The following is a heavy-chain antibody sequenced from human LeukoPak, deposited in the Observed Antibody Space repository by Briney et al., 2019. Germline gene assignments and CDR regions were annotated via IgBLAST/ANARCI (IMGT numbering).Heavy chain of an antibody. D-gene: IGHD6-13*01. V-gene: IGHV1-69*06. CDR2: IIPIFGTA. Sequence: ASVKVSCKASGGTFSSYAISWVRQAPGQGLEWMGGIIPIFGTANYAQKFQGRVTMTEDTSTDTAYMELSSLRSEDTAVYYCATRAAAGTDWYFDLWGRGTLVTVSS. CDR1: GGTFSSYA. J-gene: IGHJ2*01. CDR3: ATRAAAGTDWYFDL.